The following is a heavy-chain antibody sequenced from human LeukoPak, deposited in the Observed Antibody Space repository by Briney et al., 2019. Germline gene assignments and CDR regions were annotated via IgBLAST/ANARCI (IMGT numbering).Heavy chain of an antibody. CDR1: GYTFTSYG. CDR3: ARDPTVYYYDSSGYYYYFDY. D-gene: IGHD3-22*01. V-gene: IGHV1-18*01. J-gene: IGHJ4*02. CDR2: ISAYNGNT. Sequence: ASVKVSRKASGYTFTSYGISWVRQAPGQGLEWMGWISAYNGNTNYAQKLQGRVTMTTDTSTSTAYMELRSLRSDDTAVYYCARDPTVYYYDSSGYYYYFDYWGQGTQVTVSS.